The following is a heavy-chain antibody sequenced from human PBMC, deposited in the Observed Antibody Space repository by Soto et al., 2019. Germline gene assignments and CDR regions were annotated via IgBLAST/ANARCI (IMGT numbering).Heavy chain of an antibody. J-gene: IGHJ3*02. Sequence: QVQLQESGPGLVKPSETLSLTCTVSGGSITSYYWSWIRQPPGKGLEWIVYIYYSGSTNYNPSLKSRVTISVDTSKNQFSLKLSSVTAADTAVYYCAGRYGSAFDIWGQGTMVTVSS. D-gene: IGHD3-10*01. CDR3: AGRYGSAFDI. CDR1: GGSITSYY. CDR2: IYYSGST. V-gene: IGHV4-59*01.